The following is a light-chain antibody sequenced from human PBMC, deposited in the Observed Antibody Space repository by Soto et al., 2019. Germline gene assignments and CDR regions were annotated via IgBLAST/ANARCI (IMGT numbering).Light chain of an antibody. CDR2: DAS. CDR1: QSVSNY. J-gene: IGKJ3*01. CDR3: QQRTNWIFT. V-gene: IGKV3-11*01. Sequence: EVVLTQSPATLSLSPGERATLSCRASQSVSNYLAWYQQKPGQAPRLLIYDASNRAAGIPVRFSGSGSGTDFTLTISSLEPEDFAVYYCQQRTNWIFTFGPGTRVDIK.